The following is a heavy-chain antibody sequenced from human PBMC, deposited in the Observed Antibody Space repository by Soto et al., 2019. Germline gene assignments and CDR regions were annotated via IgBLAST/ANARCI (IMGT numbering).Heavy chain of an antibody. Sequence: EVQLVESGGGLIQPGGSLRLSCAVSGFAVSEHYMNWVRQAPGEGLEWVSIIYSNGSTYYADSVKGRFTISRDNAKNTLYLQMNGLRADDTAVYFCARDWGGNAGLYWYYDLWRRGTLLTVSS. D-gene: IGHD3-16*01. CDR1: GFAVSEHY. CDR2: IYSNGST. V-gene: IGHV3-53*01. CDR3: ARDWGGNAGLYWYYDL. J-gene: IGHJ2*01.